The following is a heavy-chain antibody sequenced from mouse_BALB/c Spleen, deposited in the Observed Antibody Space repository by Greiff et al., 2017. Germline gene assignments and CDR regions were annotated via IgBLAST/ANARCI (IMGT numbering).Heavy chain of an antibody. CDR2: IDPSDSYT. Sequence: QVQLKQPGAELVKPGASVKLSCKASGYTFTSYWMHWVKQRPGQGLEWIGEIDPSDSYTNYNQKFKGKATLTVDKSSSTAYMQLSSLTSEDSAVYYCARGYDGPWFAYWGQGTLVTVSA. CDR1: GYTFTSYW. CDR3: ARGYDGPWFAY. D-gene: IGHD2-14*01. V-gene: IGHV1-69*02. J-gene: IGHJ3*01.